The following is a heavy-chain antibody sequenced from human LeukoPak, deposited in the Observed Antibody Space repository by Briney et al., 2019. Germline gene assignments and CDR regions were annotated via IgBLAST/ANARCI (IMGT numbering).Heavy chain of an antibody. D-gene: IGHD4-23*01. V-gene: IGHV4-59*05. CDR2: IYYSGST. J-gene: IGHJ4*02. CDR1: GFTFSDYY. Sequence: GSLRLSCAASGFTFSDYYMSWIRQAPGKGLEWIGTIYYSGSTQYNPSLKSRVTISVDTSKNQFSLKLSSVTAADTAVYYCATSPQYGGYLGQGTLVTVS. CDR3: ATSPQYGGY.